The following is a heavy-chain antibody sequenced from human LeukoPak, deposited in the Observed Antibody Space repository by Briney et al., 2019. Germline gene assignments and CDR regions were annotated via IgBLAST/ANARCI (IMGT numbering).Heavy chain of an antibody. Sequence: GGSLRLSCTAPGFTFCDYAMSWFRQAPGKGLEWVGFIRSKAYGGTTEYAASVKGKFTISRDDSKSIAYLQMNSLKTEDTAVYYCTRGGGLLWFGELSTIDYWGQGTLVTVSS. CDR2: IRSKAYGGTT. V-gene: IGHV3-49*03. CDR3: TRGGGLLWFGELSTIDY. D-gene: IGHD3-10*01. CDR1: GFTFCDYA. J-gene: IGHJ4*02.